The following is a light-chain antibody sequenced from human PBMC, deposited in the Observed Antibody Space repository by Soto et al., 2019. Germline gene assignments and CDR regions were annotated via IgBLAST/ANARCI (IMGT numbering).Light chain of an antibody. J-gene: IGLJ3*02. Sequence: QSALTQPASVSGSPGKSITISCTGTSSDVGGYNHVSWYQQHPGKAPKLIIYEVRNRPSGVSNRLSGSKSGNTASLTISGLQAEDEADYYCCSYTSSSIRVFGGGTKLTVL. CDR3: CSYTSSSIRV. V-gene: IGLV2-14*01. CDR1: SSDVGGYNH. CDR2: EVR.